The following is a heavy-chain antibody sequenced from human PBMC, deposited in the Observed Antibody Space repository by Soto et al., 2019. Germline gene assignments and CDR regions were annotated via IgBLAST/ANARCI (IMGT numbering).Heavy chain of an antibody. CDR2: ISAYNGNT. CDR1: GYTFTSYG. J-gene: IGHJ3*02. Sequence: ASVKVSCKASGYTFTSYGISWVRQAPGQGLEWKGWISAYNGNTNYAQKLQGRVTMTTDTSASTAYMELRSLRSDDTAVYYCARGNEDIVVVPATPVAFDIWGQGTMVTVSS. D-gene: IGHD2-2*01. V-gene: IGHV1-18*01. CDR3: ARGNEDIVVVPATPVAFDI.